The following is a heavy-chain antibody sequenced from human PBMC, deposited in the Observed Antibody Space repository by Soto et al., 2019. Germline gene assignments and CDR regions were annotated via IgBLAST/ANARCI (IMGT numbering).Heavy chain of an antibody. Sequence: QVQLVQSGGEVRKPGASVTVSCKASGYTFTSYGISWVRQAPGQGLEWMGWISGYNGKTNYAQKVQDRVTMTTDTSTSPVYLELSSLRFDDTAVYYCARKGNVPYYYSGMDVWGQGTTVTVSS. CDR3: ARKGNVPYYYSGMDV. CDR1: GYTFTSYG. D-gene: IGHD2-2*01. J-gene: IGHJ6*02. CDR2: ISGYNGKT. V-gene: IGHV1-18*01.